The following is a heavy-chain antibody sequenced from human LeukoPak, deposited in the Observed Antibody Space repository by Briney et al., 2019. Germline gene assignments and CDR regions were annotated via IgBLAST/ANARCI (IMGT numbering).Heavy chain of an antibody. D-gene: IGHD6-13*01. CDR3: ARGGGKQQLVYYYYYYGMDV. Sequence: ASVKVSCKASGYTFTSYGISWVRQAPGQGLEWMGWISAYNGNTNYAQKLQGRVTMTTDTSTSTAYMELRSLRSDDTAVYYCARGGGKQQLVYYYYYYGMDVWGQGTTVTVSS. CDR2: ISAYNGNT. V-gene: IGHV1-18*01. J-gene: IGHJ6*02. CDR1: GYTFTSYG.